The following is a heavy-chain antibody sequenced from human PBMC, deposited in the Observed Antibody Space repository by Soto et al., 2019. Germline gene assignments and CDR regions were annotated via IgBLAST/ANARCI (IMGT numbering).Heavy chain of an antibody. J-gene: IGHJ5*02. CDR2: ISGSGGST. V-gene: IGHV3-23*01. D-gene: IGHD3-22*01. Sequence: GGSLRLSCAASGFTFSSYAMSWVRQAPGKGLEWVSAISGSGGSTYYADSVKGRFTISRDNSKNTLYLQMNSLRAEDTAVYYCAKDVIVVVGHRTQKFDPWGQGTLVTVSS. CDR3: AKDVIVVVGHRTQKFDP. CDR1: GFTFSSYA.